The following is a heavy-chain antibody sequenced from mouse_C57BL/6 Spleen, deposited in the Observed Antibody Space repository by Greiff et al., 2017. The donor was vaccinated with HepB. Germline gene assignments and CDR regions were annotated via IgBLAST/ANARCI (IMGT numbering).Heavy chain of an antibody. Sequence: VQVVESGPGLVAPSQSLSITCTVSGFSLTSYAISWVRQPPGKGLEWLGVIWTGGGTNYNSALKSRLSISKDNSKSQVFLKMNSLQTDDTARYYCARNYYGSGDYFDYWGQGTTLTVSS. CDR2: IWTGGGT. D-gene: IGHD1-1*01. CDR1: GFSLTSYA. V-gene: IGHV2-9-1*01. CDR3: ARNYYGSGDYFDY. J-gene: IGHJ2*01.